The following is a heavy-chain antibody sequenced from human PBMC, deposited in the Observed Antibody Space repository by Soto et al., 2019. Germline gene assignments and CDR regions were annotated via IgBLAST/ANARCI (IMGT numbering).Heavy chain of an antibody. CDR1: GYTFTSYG. CDR2: INPSGGST. Sequence: GASVKVSCKASGYTFTSYGISWVRQAPGQGLEWMGIINPSGGSTSYAQKFQGRVTMTRDTSTSTVYMELSSLRSEDTAVYYCARQSSSWYDGMDVWGQGTTVTVSS. V-gene: IGHV1-46*03. CDR3: ARQSSSWYDGMDV. J-gene: IGHJ6*02. D-gene: IGHD6-13*01.